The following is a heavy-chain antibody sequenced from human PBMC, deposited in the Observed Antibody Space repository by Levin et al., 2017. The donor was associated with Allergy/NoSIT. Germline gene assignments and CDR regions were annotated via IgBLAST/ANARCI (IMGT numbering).Heavy chain of an antibody. Sequence: SQTLSLTCAVYGGSFSGYYWSWIRHPPGKGLEWIGEINHSGSTNYNPSLKSRVTISVDTSKNQFSLKLSSVTAADTAVYYCARNFPGGYTTFYGYFDYWGQGTLVTVSS. D-gene: IGHD2/OR15-2a*01. J-gene: IGHJ4*02. CDR3: ARNFPGGYTTFYGYFDY. V-gene: IGHV4-34*01. CDR1: GGSFSGYY. CDR2: INHSGST.